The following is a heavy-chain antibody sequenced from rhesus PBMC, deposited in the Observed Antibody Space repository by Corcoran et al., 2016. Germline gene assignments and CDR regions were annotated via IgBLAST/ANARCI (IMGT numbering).Heavy chain of an antibody. CDR1: GFTFSSYG. Sequence: EVQLVESGGGLVQPGGSLRLSCAASGFTFSSYGMSWVRQAPGKGREWVSSISSASSYIYDAASVKGRVTISRDNAKNSLSLQMNSLRAEDTAVYYCTRSIAAAGQGYWGQGVLVTVSS. D-gene: IGHD6-25*01. CDR3: TRSIAAAGQGY. J-gene: IGHJ4*01. CDR2: ISSASSYI. V-gene: IGHV3S16*01.